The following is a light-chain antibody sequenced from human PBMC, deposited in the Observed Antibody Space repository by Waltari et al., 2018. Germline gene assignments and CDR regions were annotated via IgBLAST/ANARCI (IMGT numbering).Light chain of an antibody. J-gene: IGKJ2*01. Sequence: EIVLMQSPGTLSLSPGERATLSCRASQSVSSSYLAWYQQKPGKAPRLLIYGASSRATGIPDRFSGSGSGTDFTLTISRLEPEDFAVYYCQQYGSSPLMYTFGQGTKLEIK. CDR3: QQYGSSPLMYT. CDR2: GAS. CDR1: QSVSSSY. V-gene: IGKV3-20*01.